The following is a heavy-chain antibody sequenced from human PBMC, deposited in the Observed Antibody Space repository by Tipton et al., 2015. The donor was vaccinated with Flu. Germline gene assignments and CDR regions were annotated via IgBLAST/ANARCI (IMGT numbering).Heavy chain of an antibody. CDR3: ARAPSYGSGSYH. D-gene: IGHD3-10*01. CDR2: TNPNSGGT. CDR1: GYTFTGYY. J-gene: IGHJ5*02. V-gene: IGHV1-2*02. Sequence: QLVQSGAEVKKPGASVKVSCKASGYTFTGYYMHWVRQAPGQGLEWMGWTNPNSGGTNYAQKFQGRVTMTTDTSTSTAYMELRSLRSDDTAVYYCARAPSYGSGSYHWGQGTLVTVSS.